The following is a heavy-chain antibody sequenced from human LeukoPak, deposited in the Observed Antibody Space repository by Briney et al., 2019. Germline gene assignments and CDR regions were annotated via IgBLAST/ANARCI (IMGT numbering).Heavy chain of an antibody. V-gene: IGHV4-39*07. CDR3: ARDRFQLREMDV. J-gene: IGHJ6*04. CDR2: IYYSGST. Sequence: SPSETLSLTCTVSGGSVRSSSYYWGWIRQPPGKGLEWIGSIYYSGSTYYNPSLKSRVTISVDTSKNQFSLKLSSVTAADTAVYYCARDRFQLREMDVWGKGTTVTVSS. CDR1: GGSVRSSSYY. D-gene: IGHD2-2*01.